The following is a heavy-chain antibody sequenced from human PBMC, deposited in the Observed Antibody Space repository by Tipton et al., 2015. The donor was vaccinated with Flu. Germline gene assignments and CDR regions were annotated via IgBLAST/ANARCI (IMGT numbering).Heavy chain of an antibody. CDR2: ISYDGSNK. Sequence: AASGFTFSSYGMHWVRQAPGKGLEWVAVISYDGSNKYYADSVKGRFTISRDNSKNTLYLQMNSLRAEDTAVYYCAKETVSYDSSGYYGSGVAFDIWGQGTMVTVSS. J-gene: IGHJ3*02. CDR1: GFTFSSYG. V-gene: IGHV3-30*18. D-gene: IGHD3-22*01. CDR3: AKETVSYDSSGYYGSGVAFDI.